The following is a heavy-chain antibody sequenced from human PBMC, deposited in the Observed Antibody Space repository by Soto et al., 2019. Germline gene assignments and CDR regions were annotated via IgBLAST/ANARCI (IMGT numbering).Heavy chain of an antibody. J-gene: IGHJ6*02. V-gene: IGHV3-30*03. D-gene: IGHD2-2*02. CDR3: AHTAEGNYYYYGMDV. Sequence: QVQLVESGGGVVQPGRSLRLSCAASGFTFSSYGMHWVRQAPGKGLEWVAVILYDGSNKYYADSVKDRFTISRDNSKNTLYLKMNSRRSEDTAVYYCAHTAEGNYYYYGMDVGGQGPTVTVSS. CDR1: GFTFSSYG. CDR2: ILYDGSNK.